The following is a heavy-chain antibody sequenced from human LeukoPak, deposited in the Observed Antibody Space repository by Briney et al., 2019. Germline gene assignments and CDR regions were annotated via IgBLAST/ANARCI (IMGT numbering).Heavy chain of an antibody. D-gene: IGHD3-3*01. Sequence: ASVKVSCKASGYTFTGYYMHWVRQAPGQGLEWMGWINPNSGGTNYAQKFQGRVTMTRDTSISTAYMELSRLRSDDTAVYYCARGPYYDFYGAFDIWGQGTMVTVSS. CDR3: ARGPYYDFYGAFDI. V-gene: IGHV1-2*02. CDR2: INPNSGGT. CDR1: GYTFTGYY. J-gene: IGHJ3*02.